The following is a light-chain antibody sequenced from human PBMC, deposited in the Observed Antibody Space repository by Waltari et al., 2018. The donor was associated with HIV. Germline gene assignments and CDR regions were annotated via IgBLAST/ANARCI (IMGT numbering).Light chain of an antibody. CDR3: QTWGTGTWV. V-gene: IGLV4-69*01. Sequence: QLVLTQSPSASASLGASVKLTCTLTSGHSNYAIAWHQQQPEKGPRYLMNLNSDGSHNKGDGCPDRFSGSSSGAERYLTISSLQSEDEADYYCQTWGTGTWVFGGGTKLTVL. J-gene: IGLJ3*02. CDR1: SGHSNYA. CDR2: LNSDGSH.